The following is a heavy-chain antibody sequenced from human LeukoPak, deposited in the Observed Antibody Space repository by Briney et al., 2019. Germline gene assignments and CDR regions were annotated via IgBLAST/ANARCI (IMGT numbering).Heavy chain of an antibody. CDR3: ARDGVGTAFDL. V-gene: IGHV3-30*01. CDR1: GFIFRSYP. D-gene: IGHD1-26*01. Sequence: GGSLRLSCAASGFIFRSYPMHWVRQAPGKGLEWVAVVSYDGSGENYADSVNGRFTISRDNSKNTLYLQKNSQRAEDTAVFYCARDGVGTAFDLWGQGTMVTVSS. CDR2: VSYDGSGE. J-gene: IGHJ3*01.